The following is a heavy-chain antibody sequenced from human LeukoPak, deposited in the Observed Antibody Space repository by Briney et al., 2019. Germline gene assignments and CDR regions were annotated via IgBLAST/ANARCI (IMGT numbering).Heavy chain of an antibody. CDR3: AKDMTAVAGGYYYYYGMDV. CDR2: FNGDGDST. J-gene: IGHJ6*02. V-gene: IGHV3-23*01. Sequence: GGSLRLSCVASGFTFSTYTMAWVRQAPGGGGRGGVSGFNGDGDSTYYADSVKGRFAISRDNSKSTLYLQMNSLRAEDTAVYYCAKDMTAVAGGYYYYYGMDVWGQGTTVTVSS. D-gene: IGHD6-19*01. CDR1: GFTFSTYT.